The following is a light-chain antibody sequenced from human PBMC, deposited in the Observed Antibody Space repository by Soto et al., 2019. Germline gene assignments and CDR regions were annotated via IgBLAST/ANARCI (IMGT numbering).Light chain of an antibody. V-gene: IGLV2-8*01. CDR3: SSYAGSNNYV. CDR1: SSDVGGCNS. J-gene: IGLJ1*01. CDR2: EVS. Sequence: QSALTQPPSASGSPGQSVTISCTGTSSDVGGCNSVSWYQHLPGKAPKLMIYEVSKRPSGVPDRFSGSKSANTASLTVSRLQAEDEADYYCSSYAGSNNYVFGTGTKLTVL.